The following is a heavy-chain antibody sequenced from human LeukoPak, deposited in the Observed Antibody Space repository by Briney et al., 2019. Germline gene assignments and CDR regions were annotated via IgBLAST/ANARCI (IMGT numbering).Heavy chain of an antibody. D-gene: IGHD4-17*01. V-gene: IGHV1-2*02. CDR3: ARDFGRGMTTVTSFDY. J-gene: IGHJ4*02. Sequence: GASVKVSCKASGYTFTGYYMRWVRQAPGQGLEWMGWINPNSGGTNYAQKFQGRVTMTRDTSISTAYMELSRLRSDDTAVYYCARDFGRGMTTVTSFDYWGQGTLVTVSS. CDR1: GYTFTGYY. CDR2: INPNSGGT.